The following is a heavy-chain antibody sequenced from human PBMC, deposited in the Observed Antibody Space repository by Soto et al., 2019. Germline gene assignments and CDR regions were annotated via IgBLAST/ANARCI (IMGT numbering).Heavy chain of an antibody. D-gene: IGHD1-1*01. CDR3: ARGSWDDVSGHYYMDV. CDR1: GDSVSSNSAG. CDR2: TYYKSKWYY. Sequence: QVQLQQSSPGLVKPSQALSLTCDISGDSVSSNSAGWNWIRQTPSRGLEWQGRTYYKSKWYYTYAASCKSRITVSTDTSKNQFALQLTSVTTEDTAVYYCARGSWDDVSGHYYMDVWDKGTTVTVSS. J-gene: IGHJ6*03. V-gene: IGHV6-1*01.